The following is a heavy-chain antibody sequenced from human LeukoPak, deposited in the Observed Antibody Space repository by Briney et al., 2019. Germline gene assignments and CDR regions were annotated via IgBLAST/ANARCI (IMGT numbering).Heavy chain of an antibody. CDR1: GFTFSSYG. CDR3: AELGITMIGGA. D-gene: IGHD3-10*02. V-gene: IGHV3-48*04. Sequence: GGSLRPSCAASGFTFSSYGMSWVRQAPGKGLEWVSYISSSGSTIYYADSVKGRFTISRDNAKNLLYLQMNSLRAEDTAVYYCAELGITMIGGAWGKGTTVTISS. CDR2: ISSSGSTI. J-gene: IGHJ6*04.